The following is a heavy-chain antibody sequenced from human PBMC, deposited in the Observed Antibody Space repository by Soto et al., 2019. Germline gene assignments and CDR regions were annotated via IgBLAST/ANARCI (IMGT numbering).Heavy chain of an antibody. CDR3: ASMAAGGYYFDY. D-gene: IGHD6-19*01. CDR1: GGSISSSSYY. J-gene: IGHJ4*02. CDR2: IYYSGST. Sequence: SETLSLTCTVSGGSISSSSYYWGWIRQPPGKGLEWIGSIYYSGSTYYNPSLKSRVTISVDTSKNQFSLKLSSVTAADTAVYYCASMAAGGYYFDYWGQGTLVTVSS. V-gene: IGHV4-39*01.